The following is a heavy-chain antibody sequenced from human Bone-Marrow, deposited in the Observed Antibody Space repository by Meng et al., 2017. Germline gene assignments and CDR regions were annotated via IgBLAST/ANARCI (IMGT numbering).Heavy chain of an antibody. J-gene: IGHJ4*01. CDR1: GGSFSSFG. V-gene: IGHV1-69*05. Sequence: QVQLVQSGAEVKKPGSSVKVSCQTSGGSFSSFGFNWVRQAPGQGLEWMGRLIPFFDTPNYAQKFQGRLTITKDEATRTAYMELSSLTSEDTAVYYCASPSSGWFYFHYWGQGTLVTVSS. D-gene: IGHD6-19*01. CDR2: LIPFFDTP. CDR3: ASPSSGWFYFHY.